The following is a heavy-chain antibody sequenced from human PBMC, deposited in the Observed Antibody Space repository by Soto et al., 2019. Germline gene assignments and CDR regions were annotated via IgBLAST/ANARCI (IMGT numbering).Heavy chain of an antibody. CDR2: IWYDGSNK. CDR1: GFTFSSYG. V-gene: IGHV3-33*01. D-gene: IGHD3-9*01. Sequence: GGSLRLSCAASGFTFSSYGMHWVSQAPGKGLEWVAVIWYDGSNKYYADSVKGRFTISRDNSKNTLYLQMNSLRAEDTAVYYCAREDYDILTGYYPNYYFDYWGQGTLVTVSS. J-gene: IGHJ4*02. CDR3: AREDYDILTGYYPNYYFDY.